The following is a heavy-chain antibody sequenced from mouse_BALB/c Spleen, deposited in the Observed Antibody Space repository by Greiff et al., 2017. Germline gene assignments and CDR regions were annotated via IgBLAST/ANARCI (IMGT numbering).Heavy chain of an antibody. J-gene: IGHJ4*01. D-gene: IGHD1-1*01. V-gene: IGHV2-6-2*01. CDR1: GFSLTSYG. CDR2: IWSDGST. Sequence: VQRVESGPDLVAPSQSLSITCTVSGFSLTSYGVHWVRQPPGKGLEWLVVIWSDGSTTYNSALKSRLSISKDNSKSQVFLKMNSRQTDDTAMYYCARHPYGSFYAMDYWGQGTSVTVSS. CDR3: ARHPYGSFYAMDY.